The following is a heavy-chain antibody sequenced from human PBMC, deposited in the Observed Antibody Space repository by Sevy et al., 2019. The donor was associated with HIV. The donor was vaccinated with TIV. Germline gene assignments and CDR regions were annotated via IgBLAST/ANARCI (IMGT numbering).Heavy chain of an antibody. J-gene: IGHJ4*02. CDR1: GYTFSSYY. Sequence: ASVKVSCKASGYTFSSYYIHSVRQAPGQALEWMGLINPGGGGTNYAQKFQGRVTLTRDMSTTTVYMELGSLRSEDTAVYYCARVHPCGGDCYYSDIWGQGTLVTVSS. CDR3: ARVHPCGGDCYYSDI. V-gene: IGHV1-46*01. CDR2: INPGGGGT. D-gene: IGHD2-21*02.